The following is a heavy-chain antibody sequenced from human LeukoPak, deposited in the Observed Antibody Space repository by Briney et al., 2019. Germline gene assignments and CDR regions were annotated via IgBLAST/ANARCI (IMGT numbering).Heavy chain of an antibody. D-gene: IGHD6-19*01. CDR2: ISGSGGST. CDR3: AKKSSGWHDNEIDY. Sequence: LSGGSLRLSCVASGFTFSSYALSWVRQAPGKGLEWVSGISGSGGSTYYADSVKGRFTISRDNSKNTLSLQMKNLRADDTAVYYCAKKSSGWHDNEIDYWGQGTLVTVSS. J-gene: IGHJ4*02. CDR1: GFTFSSYA. V-gene: IGHV3-23*01.